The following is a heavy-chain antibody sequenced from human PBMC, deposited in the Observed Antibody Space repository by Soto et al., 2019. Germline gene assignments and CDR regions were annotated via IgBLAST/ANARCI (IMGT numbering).Heavy chain of an antibody. D-gene: IGHD6-6*01. CDR2: IDPSDSYT. V-gene: IGHV5-10-1*01. CDR3: ARPVYIAARQSLGMDV. J-gene: IGHJ6*02. Sequence: GESLKISCKGSGYSFTSYWISWVRQMPGKGLEWMGRIDPSDSYTNYSPSFQDHVTISADKSISTAYLQWSSLKASDTAMYYCARPVYIAARQSLGMDVWGQGTTVTVSS. CDR1: GYSFTSYW.